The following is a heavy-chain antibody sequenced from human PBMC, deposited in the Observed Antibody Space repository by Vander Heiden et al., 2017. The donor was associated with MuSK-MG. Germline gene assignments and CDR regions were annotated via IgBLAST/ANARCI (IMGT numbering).Heavy chain of an antibody. Sequence: QQQLVQSGAEARKPWSSVKVSSTPSGRPFSSYAISWGRQAPGQGLEWMGGIITIFGTANYAQKFQGRVTITANESTNTDYMELSSLGSEDTAVYYCARDGSANWGDAFDIWGQGTMVTVSS. CDR3: ARDGSANWGDAFDI. D-gene: IGHD7-27*01. V-gene: IGHV1-69*01. CDR2: IITIFGTA. J-gene: IGHJ3*02. CDR1: GRPFSSYA.